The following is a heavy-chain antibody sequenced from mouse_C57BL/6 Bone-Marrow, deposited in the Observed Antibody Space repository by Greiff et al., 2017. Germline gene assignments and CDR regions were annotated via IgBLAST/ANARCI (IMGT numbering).Heavy chain of an antibody. CDR3: ARWSLRGIAMDY. J-gene: IGHJ4*01. V-gene: IGHV1-53*01. CDR1: GYTFTSYW. Sequence: QVQLQQPGTELVKPGASVKLSCKASGYTFTSYWMHWVKQRPGQGLEWIGNINPSTGGPNYNEKFKSKATLTVDKSSSTAYMQLSSLTSEDSAVYYCARWSLRGIAMDYWGQGTSVTVSS. CDR2: INPSTGGP. D-gene: IGHD2-1*01.